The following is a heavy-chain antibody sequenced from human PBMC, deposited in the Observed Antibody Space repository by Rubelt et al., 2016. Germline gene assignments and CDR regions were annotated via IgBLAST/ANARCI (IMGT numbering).Heavy chain of an antibody. J-gene: IGHJ3*02. CDR1: GYSFTNYW. CDR2: IYPGDSDT. Sequence: KGPGESLKISCKGSGYSFTNYWIGWVRQMPGKGLEWMGIIYPGDSDTRYSPSFQGQVTISADKSISTAYLQWSSLKASDTAMYYCARHLLWFGEPGSAFDIWGQGTMVTVSS. CDR3: ARHLLWFGEPGSAFDI. V-gene: IGHV5-51*01. D-gene: IGHD3-10*01.